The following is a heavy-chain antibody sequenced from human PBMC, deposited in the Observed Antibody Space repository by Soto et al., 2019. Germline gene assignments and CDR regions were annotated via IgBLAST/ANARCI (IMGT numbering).Heavy chain of an antibody. CDR1: GGSFSGYY. D-gene: IGHD5-18*01. V-gene: IGHV4-34*01. Sequence: QVQLQQWGAGLLKPSETLSLTCAVYGGSFSGYYWSWIRQPPGKGLEWIGEINHSGSTNYNPSLKSRVTISVDTSKNQFSLKLSSVTAADTAVYYCARGRYSYGYDYWGQGTPVTVSS. CDR3: ARGRYSYGYDY. J-gene: IGHJ4*02. CDR2: INHSGST.